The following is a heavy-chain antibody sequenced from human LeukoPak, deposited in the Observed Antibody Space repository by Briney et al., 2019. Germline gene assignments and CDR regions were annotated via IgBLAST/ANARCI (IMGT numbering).Heavy chain of an antibody. CDR1: GYTFTGYY. D-gene: IGHD4-17*01. Sequence: ASVKVSCKASGYTFTGYYMHWVRQAPGQGLEWMGWINPNSGGTNYAQKFQGRVTMTRDTSISTAYMELSRLRSDDTAVYYCARDLMTTVTSSPHWGQGTLVTLSS. CDR2: INPNSGGT. CDR3: ARDLMTTVTSSPH. V-gene: IGHV1-2*02. J-gene: IGHJ4*02.